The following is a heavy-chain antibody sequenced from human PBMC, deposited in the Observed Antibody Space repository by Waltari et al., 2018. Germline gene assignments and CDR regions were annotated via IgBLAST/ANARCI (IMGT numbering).Heavy chain of an antibody. CDR1: RYTFTEYY. V-gene: IGHV1-69-2*01. J-gene: IGHJ4*02. CDR3: ARTTTIKSLDY. CDR2: IDPEDGET. Sequence: EVHLVQSGAEVKKPGATVKISCKASRYTFTEYYMHWVQQAPGKGLEWVGRIDPEDGETKYAEKFQGRVTITADTSIDTAYMELSSLRSEDTAIFYCARTTTIKSLDYWGQGTLVTVSS. D-gene: IGHD1-7*01.